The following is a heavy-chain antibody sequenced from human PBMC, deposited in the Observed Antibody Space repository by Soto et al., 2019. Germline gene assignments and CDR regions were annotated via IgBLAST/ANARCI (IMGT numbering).Heavy chain of an antibody. D-gene: IGHD4-17*01. V-gene: IGHV3-48*01. CDR2: ISSSSSTI. CDR1: GFTFSSYS. J-gene: IGHJ6*03. Sequence: GGSLRLSCAASGFTFSSYSMNWVLQAPGKGLEWVSYISSSSSTIYYADSVKGRFTISRDNAKNSLYLQMNSLRAEDTAVYYCAREGVTTLPYYYYYYMDVWGKGTTVTVSS. CDR3: AREGVTTLPYYYYYYMDV.